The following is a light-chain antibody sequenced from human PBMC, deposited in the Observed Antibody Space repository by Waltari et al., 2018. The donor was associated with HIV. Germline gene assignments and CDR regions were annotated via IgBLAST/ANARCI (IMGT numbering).Light chain of an antibody. CDR3: QQHNNWPPFT. CDR2: RSS. J-gene: IGKJ2*01. Sequence: EIVMTQSPATLSVSPGERATFSCSARQRVSSNLAWYQQKPGRAPRLLIFRSSTSATGILARFSGSGSGTEVTLTNSSLQSEDFAVYYCQQHNNWPPFTFGQGTRLQIK. CDR1: QRVSSN. V-gene: IGKV3-15*01.